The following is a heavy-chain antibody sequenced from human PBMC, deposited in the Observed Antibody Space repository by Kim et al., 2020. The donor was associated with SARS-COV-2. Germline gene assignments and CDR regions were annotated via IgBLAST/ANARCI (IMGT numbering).Heavy chain of an antibody. J-gene: IGHJ3*02. D-gene: IGHD2-21*02. CDR3: ARGVGGDAKGDAFDI. V-gene: IGHV4-31*02. Sequence: PSLKSRVTISVDTSKNQFSLKLSSVTAADTAVYYCARGVGGDAKGDAFDIWGQGTMVTVSS.